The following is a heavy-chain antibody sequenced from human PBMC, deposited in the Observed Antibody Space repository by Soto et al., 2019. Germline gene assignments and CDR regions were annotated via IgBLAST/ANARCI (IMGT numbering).Heavy chain of an antibody. V-gene: IGHV4-31*03. CDR2: IYYSGST. Sequence: QVQLQESGPGLVKPSQTLSLTCTVSGGSISSGGYYWSWIRQHPGKGLEWIGYIYYSGSTYYNPSLKSRVTISVDTSKNQFSLKLSSVTAADTAVYYCARQSNTAMVRFYWFVPWGQGTLVTVSS. CDR1: GGSISSGGYY. CDR3: ARQSNTAMVRFYWFVP. J-gene: IGHJ5*02. D-gene: IGHD5-18*01.